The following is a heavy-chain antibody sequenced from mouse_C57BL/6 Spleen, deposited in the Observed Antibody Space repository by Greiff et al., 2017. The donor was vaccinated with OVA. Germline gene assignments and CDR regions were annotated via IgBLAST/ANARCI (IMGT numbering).Heavy chain of an antibody. Sequence: EVMLVESGAELVRPGASVKLSCTASGFNIKDDYMHWVKQRPEQGLEWIGWIDPENGDTEYASKFPGKATITADTSSHPAYLQLRSLTSEDTAVYYCTPGYYGSSYGFAYWGQGTLVTVSA. D-gene: IGHD1-1*01. CDR1: GFNIKDDY. CDR2: IDPENGDT. V-gene: IGHV14-4*01. CDR3: TPGYYGSSYGFAY. J-gene: IGHJ3*01.